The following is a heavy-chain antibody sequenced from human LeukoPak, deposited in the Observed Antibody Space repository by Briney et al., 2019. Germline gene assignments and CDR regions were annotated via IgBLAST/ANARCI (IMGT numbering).Heavy chain of an antibody. Sequence: ASVKVSCKASGYTFTSYGISWVRQAPGQGLAWMGWISAYNGNTNYAQKLQGRVTMTTDTSTSTAYMELRSLRSDDTAVYYCARDNLGYCSGGSCYSFYYYYYYMDVWGKGTTVTISS. CDR1: GYTFTSYG. CDR3: ARDNLGYCSGGSCYSFYYYYYYMDV. CDR2: ISAYNGNT. D-gene: IGHD2-15*01. J-gene: IGHJ6*03. V-gene: IGHV1-18*01.